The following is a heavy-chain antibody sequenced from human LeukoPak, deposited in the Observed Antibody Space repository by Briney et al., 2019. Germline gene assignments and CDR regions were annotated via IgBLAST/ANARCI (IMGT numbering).Heavy chain of an antibody. J-gene: IGHJ4*02. D-gene: IGHD6-13*01. CDR1: RFTFSYFA. Sequence: GGSLRLSWAAARFTFSYFAMHWVRQAPGKGLEWVAVVSDDGSNKFYADSVKGRFTISRDNSKNTLYLQMNSLRAEDTAFYYCAKDPHSSSWYYFDSWGQGTLVTVSS. CDR2: VSDDGSNK. V-gene: IGHV3-30*18. CDR3: AKDPHSSSWYYFDS.